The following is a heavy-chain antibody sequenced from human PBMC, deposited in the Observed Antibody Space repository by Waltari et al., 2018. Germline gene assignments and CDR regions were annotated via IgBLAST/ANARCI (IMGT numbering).Heavy chain of an antibody. CDR3: ARGYAGDSLLHFDY. D-gene: IGHD4-17*01. CDR2: IYYSGST. CDR1: GGSISSHY. V-gene: IGHV4-59*11. J-gene: IGHJ4*02. Sequence: QLQESGPGLMKTSETLSLTCTVSGGSISSHYWSWIRQPPGKGLEWIGYIYYSGSTNYNPSLKSRVTISVDTSKNQFSLKLSSVTAADTAVYYCARGYAGDSLLHFDYWGQGTLVTVSS.